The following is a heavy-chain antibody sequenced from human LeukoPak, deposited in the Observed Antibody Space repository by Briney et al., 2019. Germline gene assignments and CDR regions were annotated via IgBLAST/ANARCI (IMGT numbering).Heavy chain of an antibody. CDR1: GGSISSYY. Sequence: SETLSLTCTVSGGSISSYYWSWIRQPPGKGLEWIGYIYYSGSTNYNPSLKSRVTISVDTSKNQFSLQLSSVTAADTAVYYCARRADADWYFDLWGRGPLVTVSS. J-gene: IGHJ2*01. V-gene: IGHV4-59*08. CDR3: ARRADADWYFDL. CDR2: IYYSGST.